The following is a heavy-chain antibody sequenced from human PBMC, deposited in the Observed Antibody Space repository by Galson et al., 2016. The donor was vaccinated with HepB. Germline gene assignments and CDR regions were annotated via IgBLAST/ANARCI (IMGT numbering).Heavy chain of an antibody. J-gene: IGHJ4*02. V-gene: IGHV1-69*06. D-gene: IGHD3-22*01. Sequence: SVKVSCKASGGTFSNFAISWLRQAPGQGLEWMGGIIPLFGATNYAQKFQGRVTITADKSTTTVYMDLSSLRAEDTAVYYCAKDTNNGMGYYDSSGPKDYWGPGTLVTVSS. CDR1: GGTFSNFA. CDR3: AKDTNNGMGYYDSSGPKDY. CDR2: IIPLFGAT.